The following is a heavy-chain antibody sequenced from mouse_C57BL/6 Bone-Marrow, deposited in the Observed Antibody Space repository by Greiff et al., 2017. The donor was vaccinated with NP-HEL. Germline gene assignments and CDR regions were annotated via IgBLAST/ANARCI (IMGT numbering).Heavy chain of an antibody. D-gene: IGHD1-1*01. Sequence: EVKLMESGGGLVQPGGSLKLSCAASGFTFSDYYMYWVRQTPEKRLEWVAYISNGGGSTYYPDTVKGRFTISRDNAKNTLYLQMSRLKSEDTAMYYCARHGDGSSPQFAYWGQGTLVTVSA. CDR3: ARHGDGSSPQFAY. CDR1: GFTFSDYY. J-gene: IGHJ3*01. CDR2: ISNGGGST. V-gene: IGHV5-12*01.